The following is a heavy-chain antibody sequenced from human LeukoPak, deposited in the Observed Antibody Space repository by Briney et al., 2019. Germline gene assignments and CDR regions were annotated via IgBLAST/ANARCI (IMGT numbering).Heavy chain of an antibody. V-gene: IGHV4-34*01. Sequence: PSETLSLTCAVYGGYFSGYYWSWIRQPPGKGLEWIGEINHSGSTNYNPSLKSRVTISVDTSKNQFSLKLSSVTAADTAVYYCARPPVDFWSGYYGDAFDIWGQGTMVTVSS. CDR2: INHSGST. J-gene: IGHJ3*02. CDR3: ARPPVDFWSGYYGDAFDI. D-gene: IGHD3-3*01. CDR1: GGYFSGYY.